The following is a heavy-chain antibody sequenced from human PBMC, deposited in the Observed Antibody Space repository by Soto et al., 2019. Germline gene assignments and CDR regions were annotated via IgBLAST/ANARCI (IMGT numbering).Heavy chain of an antibody. Sequence: ASVKVSCKASGYTFTSYYMHWVRQAPGQGLEWMGIINPSGGSTSYAQKFQGRVTMTRDTSTSTVYMELSSLRSEDTAVYYCARESGRVAVAGRDAFDIWGQGTMVTVSS. CDR3: ARESGRVAVAGRDAFDI. V-gene: IGHV1-46*01. CDR1: GYTFTSYY. D-gene: IGHD6-19*01. J-gene: IGHJ3*02. CDR2: INPSGGST.